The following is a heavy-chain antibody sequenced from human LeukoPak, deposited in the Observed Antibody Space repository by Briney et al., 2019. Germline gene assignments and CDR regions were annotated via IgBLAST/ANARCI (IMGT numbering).Heavy chain of an antibody. V-gene: IGHV1-69*04. CDR3: ATVPRNTNSGSYSEVFDY. J-gene: IGHJ4*02. Sequence: SVKVSCKASGGTFSSYAISWVRQAPGQGLEWMGRIIPILGIANYAQKFQGRVTMTEDTSTDTAYMELSSLRSEDTAVYYCATVPRNTNSGSYSEVFDYWGQGTLVTVSS. CDR1: GGTFSSYA. D-gene: IGHD1-26*01. CDR2: IIPILGIA.